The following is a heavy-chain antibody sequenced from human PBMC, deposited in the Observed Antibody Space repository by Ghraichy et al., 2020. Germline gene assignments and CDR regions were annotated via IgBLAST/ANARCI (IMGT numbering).Heavy chain of an antibody. J-gene: IGHJ4*02. V-gene: IGHV3-23*01. CDR3: AKDAQAAFDY. Sequence: GESLNISCAASGFTFSSYAMSWVRQAPGKGLEWVSAISGSGGSTYYADSVKGRFTISRDNSKNTLYLQMNSLRAEDTAVYYCAKDAQAAFDYWGQGTLVTVSS. CDR1: GFTFSSYA. CDR2: ISGSGGST.